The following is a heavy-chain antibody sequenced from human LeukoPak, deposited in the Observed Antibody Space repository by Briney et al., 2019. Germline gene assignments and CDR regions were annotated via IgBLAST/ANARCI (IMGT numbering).Heavy chain of an antibody. V-gene: IGHV3-11*05. CDR2: ISSSSSYT. CDR1: GFTFSDYY. CDR3: VRAVSVSSYYFDC. Sequence: KAGGSLRLSCAASGFTFSDYYRSWIRQAPGKGLEWISYISSSSSYTNYVDSVKGRFTISRDNAKNSLYLQMNSLRAEDTAVYYCVRAVSVSSYYFDCWGQGTLVTVSS. J-gene: IGHJ4*02. D-gene: IGHD5/OR15-5a*01.